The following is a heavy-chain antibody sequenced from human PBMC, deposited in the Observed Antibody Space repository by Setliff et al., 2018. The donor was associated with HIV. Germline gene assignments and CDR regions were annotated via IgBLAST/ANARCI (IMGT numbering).Heavy chain of an antibody. CDR3: VRYSGSSYKSNWFDP. V-gene: IGHV5-10-1*01. J-gene: IGHJ5*02. CDR1: GYSFTSYW. D-gene: IGHD1-26*01. Sequence: GESLKISCKGSGYSFTSYWISWVRQMPGKGLEWMGRIDPSDSYTNYSPSFQGHVTISADKSISTAYLQWSSLQASDTAMYYCVRYSGSSYKSNWFDPWGQGTRVTVSS. CDR2: IDPSDSYT.